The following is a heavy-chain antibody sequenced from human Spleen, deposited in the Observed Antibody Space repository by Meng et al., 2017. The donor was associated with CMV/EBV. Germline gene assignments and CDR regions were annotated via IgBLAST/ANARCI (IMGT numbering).Heavy chain of an antibody. D-gene: IGHD4-11*01. V-gene: IGHV3-23*01. CDR3: AKGSTVTNGGWFDP. J-gene: IGHJ5*02. CDR2: ISGSGGST. Sequence: ASGSTCSSYAMHWVRQAPGKGLEWVSDISGSGGSTYSADSVKGRFTISRDNSKNTLYLQMNSLRAEDTAVYYCAKGSTVTNGGWFDPWGQGTLVTVSS. CDR1: GSTCSSYA.